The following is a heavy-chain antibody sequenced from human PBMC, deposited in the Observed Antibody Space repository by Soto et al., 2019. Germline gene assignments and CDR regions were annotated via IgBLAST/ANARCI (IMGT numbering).Heavy chain of an antibody. Sequence: QLQLQESGSGLVKPSQTLSLTCAVSGGSISSGGYSWSWIRQPPGKGLEWIGYIYHSGSTYYNPSPKSXXPLSVDRSKNQFSLKLSSVPAADTAVYYCARVPGPWGQGTLVTVSS. CDR1: GGSISSGGYS. J-gene: IGHJ5*02. V-gene: IGHV4-30-2*01. CDR3: ARVPGP. CDR2: IYHSGST. D-gene: IGHD3-10*01.